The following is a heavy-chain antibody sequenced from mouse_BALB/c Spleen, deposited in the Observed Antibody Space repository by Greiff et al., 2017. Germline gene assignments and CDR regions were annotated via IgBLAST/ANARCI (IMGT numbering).Heavy chain of an antibody. V-gene: IGHV5-12-2*01. Sequence: EVKLVESGGGLVQPGGSLKLSCAASGFTFSSYTMSWVRQTPEKRLEWVAYISNGGGSIYYPDTVKGRFTISRENAENTLYLQMSSLMSEDTTMYYCARQDYFDYWGQGTTLTVSS. CDR2: ISNGGGSI. CDR1: GFTFSSYT. J-gene: IGHJ2*01. CDR3: ARQDYFDY.